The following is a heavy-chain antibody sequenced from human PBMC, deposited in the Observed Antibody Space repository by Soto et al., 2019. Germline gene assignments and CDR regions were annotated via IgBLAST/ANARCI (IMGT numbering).Heavy chain of an antibody. J-gene: IGHJ5*02. CDR1: GGSVSSGSYY. CDR3: ARFEESPMVRGVRFDP. D-gene: IGHD3-10*01. V-gene: IGHV4-61*01. CDR2: IYYSGST. Sequence: PSETLSLTCTVSGGSVSSGSYYWSWIRQPPGKGLEWIGYIYYSGSTNYNPSLKSRVTISVDTSKNQFSLKLSSVTAADTAVYYCARFEESPMVRGVRFDPWGQGTLVTVS.